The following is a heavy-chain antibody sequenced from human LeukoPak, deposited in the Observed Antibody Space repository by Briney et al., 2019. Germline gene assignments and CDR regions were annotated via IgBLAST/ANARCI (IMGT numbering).Heavy chain of an antibody. J-gene: IGHJ4*02. D-gene: IGHD6-19*01. V-gene: IGHV4-59*08. CDR2: IYDSGST. Sequence: SETLSLTCTVSGGSISSYYWSWIRQPPGKGLEWIGYIYDSGSTTYNPSLKSRVTISIATSKNQFSLNLNSVTAADTAVYYCARNGGGWSFDYWGQGTLVTVSS. CDR1: GGSISSYY. CDR3: ARNGGGWSFDY.